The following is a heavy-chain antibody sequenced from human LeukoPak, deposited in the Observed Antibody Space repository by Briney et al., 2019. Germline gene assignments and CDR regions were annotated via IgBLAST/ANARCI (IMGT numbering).Heavy chain of an antibody. CDR3: ARVSGIAAAEIYAFDI. Sequence: GGSLRLSCAASGFTFNNYGMHWVRQAPGKGLEWVAVIWHDGDNKYYVDSVKGRFTISRDNSKNTLYLQMNSLRAEDTAVYYCARVSGIAAAEIYAFDIWGQGTMVTVSS. V-gene: IGHV3-33*01. CDR1: GFTFNNYG. CDR2: IWHDGDNK. D-gene: IGHD6-13*01. J-gene: IGHJ3*02.